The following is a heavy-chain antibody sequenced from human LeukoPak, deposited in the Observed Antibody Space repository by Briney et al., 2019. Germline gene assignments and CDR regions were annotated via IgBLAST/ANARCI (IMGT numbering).Heavy chain of an antibody. V-gene: IGHV4-59*01. CDR2: IYYSGTT. CDR3: AREDYCSGGSCYSGYFQH. D-gene: IGHD2-15*01. J-gene: IGHJ1*01. Sequence: SETLSLTCTVSGGSISSYYWSWVRQPPGKGLEWIGYIYYSGTTNYNPSLKSRVTISVDTSKNQFSLKLSSVTAADTAVYYCAREDYCSGGSCYSGYFQHWGQGTLVTVSS. CDR1: GGSISSYY.